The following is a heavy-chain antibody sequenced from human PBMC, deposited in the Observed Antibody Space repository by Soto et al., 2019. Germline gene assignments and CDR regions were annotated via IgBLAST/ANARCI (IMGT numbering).Heavy chain of an antibody. CDR1: GGTFSSYT. V-gene: IGHV1-69*02. D-gene: IGHD6-6*01. CDR3: AYMYSSSSHWFDP. Sequence: QVQLVQSGAEVKKPGSSVKVSCKASGGTFSSYTISWVRQAHGQGLEWMGRIIPILGIANYAQKFQGRVTITADKSTSTAYMELSSLRSEDTAVYYCAYMYSSSSHWFDPWGQGTLVTVSS. J-gene: IGHJ5*02. CDR2: IIPILGIA.